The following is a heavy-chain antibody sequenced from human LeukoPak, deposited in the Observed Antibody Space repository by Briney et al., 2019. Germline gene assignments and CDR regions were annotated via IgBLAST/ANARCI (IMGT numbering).Heavy chain of an antibody. J-gene: IGHJ4*02. V-gene: IGHV1-69*05. CDR2: IIPIFGTA. Sequence: SVKFSCKTSGGTFSSYAITWVRQAPGQGLEWMGRIIPIFGTANYAQKLQGRVTITTDESTSTAYMELSTLRSDDTAVYYCARERPPGDSSNWFLEGYFDIWGQGTLVTVSS. CDR3: ARERPPGDSSNWFLEGYFDI. D-gene: IGHD6-13*01. CDR1: GGTFSSYA.